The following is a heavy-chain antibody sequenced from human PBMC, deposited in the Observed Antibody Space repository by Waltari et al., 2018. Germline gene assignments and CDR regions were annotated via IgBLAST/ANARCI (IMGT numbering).Heavy chain of an antibody. CDR1: GFTFSSYA. J-gene: IGHJ3*02. CDR2: ISGSGGST. Sequence: EVQLLESGGGLVQPGGSLRLSCAASGFTFSSYAMSWVRQAPGKGLEWVSAISGSGGSTYYADSVKGRFTISRDNSKNTLYLQMNSLRAEDTAVYYCAKEVVQGVIITEPDAFDIWGQGTMVTVSS. D-gene: IGHD3-10*01. CDR3: AKEVVQGVIITEPDAFDI. V-gene: IGHV3-23*01.